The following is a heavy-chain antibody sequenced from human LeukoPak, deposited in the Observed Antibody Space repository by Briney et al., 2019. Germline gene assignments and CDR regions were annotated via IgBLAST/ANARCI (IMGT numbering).Heavy chain of an antibody. CDR3: ARDPTYYYGSGSYYSLYNWFDP. Sequence: GGSLRLSCAASGFTFSSYSMNWVRQAPGKGLEWVSSISSSSSYIYYADSVKGRFTISRDNAENSLYLQMNSLRAEDTAVYYCARDPTYYYGSGSYYSLYNWFDPWGQGTLVTVSS. J-gene: IGHJ5*02. CDR1: GFTFSSYS. CDR2: ISSSSSYI. V-gene: IGHV3-21*01. D-gene: IGHD3-10*01.